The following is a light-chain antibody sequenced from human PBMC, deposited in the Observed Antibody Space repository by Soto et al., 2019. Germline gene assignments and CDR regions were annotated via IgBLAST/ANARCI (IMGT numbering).Light chain of an antibody. CDR1: SSDVGGYNN. V-gene: IGLV2-11*01. Sequence: QSALTQPRSVSGSPGQSVTISCTGTSSDVGGYNNVSWYQQHPGKAPKLMIYDVSKRPSGVPDRFSGSKSGNTASLTISGLQAEDEADYYCCSYAGSYTVVFGGGTKVTVL. CDR3: CSYAGSYTVV. J-gene: IGLJ2*01. CDR2: DVS.